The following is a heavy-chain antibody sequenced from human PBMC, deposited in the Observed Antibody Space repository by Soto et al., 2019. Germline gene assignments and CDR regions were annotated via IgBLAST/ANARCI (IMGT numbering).Heavy chain of an antibody. J-gene: IGHJ4*02. Sequence: QVQLVQSGAEVKKPGASVKVSCKASGYTFTSYDINWVRQATGQGLEWMGWMNPNSGNTGYAHKFQGRITMTRNTSMSTAYMGLTRLRSEDTAVYYCARSTNDYGDRHWGQGALVTGSS. D-gene: IGHD4-17*01. CDR1: GYTFTSYD. CDR2: MNPNSGNT. CDR3: ARSTNDYGDRH. V-gene: IGHV1-8*01.